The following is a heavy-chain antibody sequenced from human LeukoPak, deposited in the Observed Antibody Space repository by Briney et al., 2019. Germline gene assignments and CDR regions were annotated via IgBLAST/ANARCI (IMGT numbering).Heavy chain of an antibody. J-gene: IGHJ4*02. V-gene: IGHV4-39*07. D-gene: IGHD3-10*01. Sequence: KTSETLSLTCTVSGGSISSSSYYWGWIRQPPGKGLEWIGSIYYSGSTFYNPSLKSRVTISVDTSKNQFSLKLSSVTAADTAVYYCARAFNGGNYYGFDYWGQGTLVTVSS. CDR2: IYYSGST. CDR1: GGSISSSSYY. CDR3: ARAFNGGNYYGFDY.